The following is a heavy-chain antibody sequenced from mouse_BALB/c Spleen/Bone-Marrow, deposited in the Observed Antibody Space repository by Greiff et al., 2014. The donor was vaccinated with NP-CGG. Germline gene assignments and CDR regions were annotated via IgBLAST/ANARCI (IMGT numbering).Heavy chain of an antibody. CDR3: ARPPYYGSSEWYFDV. Sequence: VQLKESGGGLVKPGGSLKLSCAASGFTFSSYAMSWVRQTPEKRLEWVATISSGGSYTYYPDSVKGQFTISRDNAKNTLYLQMSSLRSEDTAMYYCARPPYYGSSEWYFDVWGAGTTVTVSS. CDR2: ISSGGSYT. D-gene: IGHD1-1*01. CDR1: GFTFSSYA. V-gene: IGHV5-9-3*01. J-gene: IGHJ1*01.